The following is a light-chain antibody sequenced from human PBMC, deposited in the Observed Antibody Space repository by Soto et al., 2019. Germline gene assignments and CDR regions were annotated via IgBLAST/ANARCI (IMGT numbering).Light chain of an antibody. CDR3: QLYNNGPPAT. Sequence: EIVMTQSPATLSVSPGERVTLSCRASQSVSSKLAWYQQKPGQAPRLVIYRASTRATDIPGRFSGSGSGTEFTLIIRSLQSEDFALYCCQLYNNGPPATFGQGTKV. V-gene: IGKV3-15*01. CDR1: QSVSSK. CDR2: RAS. J-gene: IGKJ1*01.